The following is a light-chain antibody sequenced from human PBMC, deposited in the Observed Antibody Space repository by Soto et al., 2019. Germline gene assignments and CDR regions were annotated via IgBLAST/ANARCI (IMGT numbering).Light chain of an antibody. Sequence: IHISQSPSTLSAGVEDRVTITCRESQKNSTSLNRYQQKPGKAPTLLIYAASILQSGVQLRFGGGESGTHLTLTTNNLQPGDFESYNYQQCYSYPRTFCQGTKEDIK. CDR2: AAS. CDR3: QQCYSYPRT. V-gene: IGKV1-39*01. CDR1: QKNSTS. J-gene: IGKJ1*01.